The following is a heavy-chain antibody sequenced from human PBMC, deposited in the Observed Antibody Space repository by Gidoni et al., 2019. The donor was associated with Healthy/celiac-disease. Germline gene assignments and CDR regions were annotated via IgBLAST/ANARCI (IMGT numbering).Heavy chain of an antibody. V-gene: IGHV3-23*01. CDR2: ISGSGGST. J-gene: IGHJ4*02. D-gene: IGHD3-22*01. CDR3: AKDPLEYYYDSSAEGDFDY. CDR1: GFTFSSYA. Sequence: VQLLESGGGVVQPGGSLRLLCADSGFTFSSYAMSWVRQAPGKGLEWVSAISGSGGSTYYADSVKGRFTISRDNSKNTLYLQMNSLRAEDTAVYYCAKDPLEYYYDSSAEGDFDYWGQGTLVTVSS.